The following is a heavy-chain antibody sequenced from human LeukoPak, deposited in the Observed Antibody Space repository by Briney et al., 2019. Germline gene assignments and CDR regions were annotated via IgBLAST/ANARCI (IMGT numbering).Heavy chain of an antibody. J-gene: IGHJ6*03. Sequence: GGSLRLSCAASGFTFSIYSTNWVRQAPREGVECGSSFSSSRRYIYYAHSVKRRFTLSRDNTKNSLYLQMNSQRAADTAVYYCARDKGAAVYYYYYMDVWGKGTTVSVSS. CDR2: FSSSRRYI. CDR3: ARDKGAAVYYYYYMDV. D-gene: IGHD6-13*01. CDR1: GFTFSIYS. V-gene: IGHV3-21*01.